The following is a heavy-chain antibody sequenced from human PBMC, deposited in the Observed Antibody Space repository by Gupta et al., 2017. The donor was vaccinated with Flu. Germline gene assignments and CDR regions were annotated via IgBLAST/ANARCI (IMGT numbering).Heavy chain of an antibody. CDR3: AKKGLHDYADY. CDR2: ITERIPSST. J-gene: IGHJ4*02. V-gene: IGHV3-23*05. CDR1: GFTFSNYA. Sequence: EVQLLESGGGLVQPGGSLRLSCAASGFTFSNYAMTWVRQAPGKGLEWVTAITERIPSSTFYADSVQGRFTISRDNSKNTLYLEMKSLRAEDTAVYYCAKKGLHDYADYWGRGTLVTVSS.